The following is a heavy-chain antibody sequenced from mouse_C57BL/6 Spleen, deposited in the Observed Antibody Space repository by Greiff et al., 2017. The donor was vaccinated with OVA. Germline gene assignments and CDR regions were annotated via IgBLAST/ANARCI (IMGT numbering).Heavy chain of an antibody. J-gene: IGHJ4*01. Sequence: QVQLQQSGAELVKPGASVKMSCKASGYTITSYWITWVKQRPGQGLEWIGDIYPGSGSTNYNEKFKSKATLTVDTSSSTADMQLSSLTSEDSAVYYCARGYGSSYAMDYWGQGTSVTVSS. CDR2: IYPGSGST. CDR1: GYTITSYW. D-gene: IGHD1-1*01. V-gene: IGHV1-55*01. CDR3: ARGYGSSYAMDY.